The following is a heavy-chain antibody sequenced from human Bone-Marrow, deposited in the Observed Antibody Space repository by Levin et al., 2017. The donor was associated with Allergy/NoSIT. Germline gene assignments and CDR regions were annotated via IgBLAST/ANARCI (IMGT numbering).Heavy chain of an antibody. V-gene: IGHV4-38-2*02. CDR2: MYHGGSP. CDR1: GYSISRGFF. CDR3: ARDDYSNYGAGD. J-gene: IGHJ4*02. Sequence: SETLSLTCAVSGYSISRGFFWGWLRQPPGKGLEWIASMYHGGSPNYNPSLQSRVTISLDTSKNQFSLKLSSVTAADTAVYYCARDDYSNYGAGDWGQGTLVTVSS. D-gene: IGHD4-11*01.